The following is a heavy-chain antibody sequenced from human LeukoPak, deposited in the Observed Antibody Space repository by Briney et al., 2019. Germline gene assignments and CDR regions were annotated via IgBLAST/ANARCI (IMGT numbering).Heavy chain of an antibody. CDR1: GYTLTELS. Sequence: ASVKVSCKVSGYTLTELSMHWVRQAPGKGLEWMGGFDPEDGETIYAQKFQGRVTMTEDTSTDTAYMELSRLRSDDTAVYYCARTLGYCSSTSCLMYNWFDPWGQGTLVTVSS. V-gene: IGHV1-24*01. CDR2: FDPEDGET. D-gene: IGHD2-2*01. CDR3: ARTLGYCSSTSCLMYNWFDP. J-gene: IGHJ5*02.